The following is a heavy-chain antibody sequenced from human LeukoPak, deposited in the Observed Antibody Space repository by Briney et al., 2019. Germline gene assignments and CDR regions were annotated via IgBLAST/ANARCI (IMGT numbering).Heavy chain of an antibody. V-gene: IGHV3-30*18. Sequence: PGGSLRLSCAASGFTFSSYGMHWVRQAPGKGLEWVAVISYDGSNKYYADSVKGRFTISRDNSKNTLYLQMNSLRAEDTAVYYCAKEYYSWGDQMASGAFDIWGQGTMVTVSS. CDR2: ISYDGSNK. J-gene: IGHJ3*02. CDR3: AKEYYSWGDQMASGAFDI. D-gene: IGHD3-16*01. CDR1: GFTFSSYG.